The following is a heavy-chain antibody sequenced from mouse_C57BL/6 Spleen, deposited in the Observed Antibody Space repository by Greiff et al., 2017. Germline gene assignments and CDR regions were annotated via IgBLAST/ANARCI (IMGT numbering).Heavy chain of an antibody. CDR1: GFNIKDYY. D-gene: IGHD3-3*01. CDR2: IDPEDGDT. Sequence: VQLQQSGAELVRPGASVKLSCTASGFNIKDYYMHWVKQRPEQGLEWIGRIDPEDGDTEYAPKFQGKATMTADTSSNTAYLQLSSLTSEDTAVXYLTTTGTGARYFDVWGTGSTVTVSS. J-gene: IGHJ1*03. V-gene: IGHV14-1*01. CDR3: TTTGTGARYFDV.